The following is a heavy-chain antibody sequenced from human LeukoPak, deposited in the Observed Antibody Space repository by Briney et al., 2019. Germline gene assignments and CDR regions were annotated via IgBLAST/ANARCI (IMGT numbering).Heavy chain of an antibody. Sequence: SETLSLTCTVSGDSITSYHWSWIRQPPGKGLEWIGYIYTSGSTNYNPSLKSRVTMSLDTSNNQFSLKVSSVTAADTAVYYCARRNSRYNWFDPWSQGILVTVSS. J-gene: IGHJ5*02. CDR1: GDSITSYH. D-gene: IGHD6-13*01. CDR2: IYTSGST. V-gene: IGHV4-4*09. CDR3: ARRNSRYNWFDP.